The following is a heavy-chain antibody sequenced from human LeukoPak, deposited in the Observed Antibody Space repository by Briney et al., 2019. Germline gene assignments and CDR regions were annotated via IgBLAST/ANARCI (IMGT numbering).Heavy chain of an antibody. CDR3: AITSGGVALTDY. V-gene: IGHV4-4*07. CDR2: IYTGGST. CDR1: GGSISSYY. Sequence: SETLSLTCTVSGGSISSYYWSWIRQPAEKGLELIGRIYTGGSTSYNPSLKSRVTISVDTCKNQFSLKLSSVTAADTAVYYCAITSGGVALTDYWGQGTLVTVSS. J-gene: IGHJ4*02. D-gene: IGHD5-12*01.